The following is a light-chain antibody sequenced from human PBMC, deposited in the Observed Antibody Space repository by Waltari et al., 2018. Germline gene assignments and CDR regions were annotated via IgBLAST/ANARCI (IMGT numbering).Light chain of an antibody. CDR2: ATS. CDR1: QSVSRF. V-gene: IGKV1-39*01. CDR3: QQSYSTPFT. Sequence: DIQMTQSPSSLSASVGDRVPITCRSSQSVSRFLNLYQQKPGKAPKLLIYATSSFQSGVPSRFSGSGSGTDFTLTISSLQPEDFATYYCQQSYSTPFTFGPGTTVDIK. J-gene: IGKJ3*01.